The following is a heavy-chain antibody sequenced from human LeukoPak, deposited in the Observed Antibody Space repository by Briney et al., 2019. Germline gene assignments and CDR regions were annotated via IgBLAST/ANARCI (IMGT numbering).Heavy chain of an antibody. CDR1: GFTFSSYG. J-gene: IGHJ4*02. CDR3: ARGRMYYYDSSGSDY. Sequence: PGGSLRLSCAASGFTFSSYGMHWVRQAPGKGLEWVAFIRYDGSNKYYADSVKGRFTISRDNSKNTLYLQMNSLRAEDTAVYYCARGRMYYYDSSGSDYWGQGTLVTVSS. V-gene: IGHV3-30*02. CDR2: IRYDGSNK. D-gene: IGHD3-22*01.